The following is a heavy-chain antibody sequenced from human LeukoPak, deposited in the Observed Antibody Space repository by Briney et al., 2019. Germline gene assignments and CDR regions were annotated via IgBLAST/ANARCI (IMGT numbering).Heavy chain of an antibody. D-gene: IGHD2-15*01. CDR2: IYYSGST. J-gene: IGHJ5*02. CDR3: ARERCGGSCYYLNGGNWFDP. CDR1: GGSISSYY. Sequence: PSETLSLTCTVSGGSISSYYWSWIRQPPGKGLEWIGYIYYSGSTNYNPSLKSRVTISVDTSKNQFSLKLSSVTAADTAVYYCARERCGGSCYYLNGGNWFDPWGQGTLVTVSS. V-gene: IGHV4-59*12.